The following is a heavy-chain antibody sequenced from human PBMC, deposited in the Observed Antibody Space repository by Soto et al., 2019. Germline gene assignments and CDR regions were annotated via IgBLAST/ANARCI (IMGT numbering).Heavy chain of an antibody. D-gene: IGHD3-10*01. Sequence: ASVKVSCKASGYTFTGYYMHWVRQAPGQGLEWMGWINPNSGGTNYAQKFQGRVTMTRDTSISTAYMELSRLRSDDTAVYYCARDRFGETYLDPWGQGTLVTVFS. CDR3: ARDRFGETYLDP. J-gene: IGHJ5*02. CDR1: GYTFTGYY. V-gene: IGHV1-2*02. CDR2: INPNSGGT.